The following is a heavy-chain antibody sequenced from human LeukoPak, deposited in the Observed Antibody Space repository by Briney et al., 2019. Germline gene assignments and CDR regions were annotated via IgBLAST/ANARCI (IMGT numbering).Heavy chain of an antibody. Sequence: GESLKISCKGSGYIFTSHWISWVRQMPGKGLEWMGRIDPSDSYTHYSPSFQGHVTMSADKSISTAYLQWSSLKASDTAMYYCARVVGTVTTEDWFDPWGQGTLVTVSS. V-gene: IGHV5-10-1*01. CDR3: ARVVGTVTTEDWFDP. J-gene: IGHJ5*02. D-gene: IGHD4-17*01. CDR1: GYIFTSHW. CDR2: IDPSDSYT.